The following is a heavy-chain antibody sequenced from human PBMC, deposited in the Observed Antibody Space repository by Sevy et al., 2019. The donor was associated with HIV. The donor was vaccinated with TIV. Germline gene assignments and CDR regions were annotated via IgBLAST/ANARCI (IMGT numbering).Heavy chain of an antibody. D-gene: IGHD2-21*01. J-gene: IGHJ6*02. CDR2: INSDGNYR. CDR3: ARGGPLVDGALIPWGMDV. V-gene: IGHV3-74*01. Sequence: GGSLRLSCAASGFTFSTYWMHWVRQAPGKGLVWVSRINSDGNYRSYVESVKGRFTLSRDNAKNSLSLQMNSLRAEDTAVYYCARGGPLVDGALIPWGMDVWGQGTTVTVSS. CDR1: GFTFSTYW.